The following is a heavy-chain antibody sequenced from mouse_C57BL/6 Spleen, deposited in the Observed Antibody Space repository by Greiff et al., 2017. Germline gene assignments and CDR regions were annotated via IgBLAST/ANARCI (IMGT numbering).Heavy chain of an antibody. J-gene: IGHJ1*03. Sequence: QVQLQQSGAELVRPGASVTLSCKASGYTFTDYEMHWVKQTPVHGLEWIGAIDPETGGTAYNQKFKGKAILTADKSSSTAYMELRSLTSEDSAVYYCTNKAGTGWYFDVWGTGTTVTVSS. CDR1: GYTFTDYE. D-gene: IGHD4-1*01. CDR3: TNKAGTGWYFDV. CDR2: IDPETGGT. V-gene: IGHV1-15*01.